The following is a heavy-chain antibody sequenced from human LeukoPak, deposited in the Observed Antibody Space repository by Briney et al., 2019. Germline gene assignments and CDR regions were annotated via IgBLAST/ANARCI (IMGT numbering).Heavy chain of an antibody. J-gene: IGHJ5*02. CDR3: ARDGCSGPSCHGNWFDP. CDR1: GGSISSGTHF. Sequence: SQTLSLTCTVSGGSISSGTHFWSWIRQHPGKGLEWIGYIHYSGSTYNNPSLKSRVTISVDTSKNQFSLKLSSVTAADTAVYYCARDGCSGPSCHGNWFDPWGQGTLVTVSS. CDR2: IHYSGST. V-gene: IGHV4-31*03. D-gene: IGHD2-2*01.